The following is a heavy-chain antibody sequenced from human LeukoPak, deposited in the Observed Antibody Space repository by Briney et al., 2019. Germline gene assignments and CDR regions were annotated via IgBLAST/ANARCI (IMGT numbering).Heavy chain of an antibody. Sequence: ASVKVSCKASGYTFTGYYMHWVRQAPGQGLEXXXXXNPNSGGTNYAQKFQGRVTMTRDTSISTAYMELSRLRSDDTAVYYCAREAKPYYYYYGMDVWGQGTTVTVSS. CDR3: AREAKPYYYYYGMDV. J-gene: IGHJ6*02. CDR1: GYTFTGYY. D-gene: IGHD1-14*01. V-gene: IGHV1-2*02. CDR2: XNPNSGGT.